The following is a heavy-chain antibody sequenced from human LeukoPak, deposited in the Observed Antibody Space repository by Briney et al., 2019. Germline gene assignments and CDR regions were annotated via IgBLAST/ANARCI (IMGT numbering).Heavy chain of an antibody. J-gene: IGHJ4*02. D-gene: IGHD5-18*01. CDR3: AKRSPDTAMVLEDY. Sequence: PSETLSLTCTVSGGSISSSSYYWGWIRQPPGKGLEWIGSIYYSGSTYYNPSLKSRVTISVGTSKNQFSLKLSTVTAADTAVYYCAKRSPDTAMVLEDYWGQGTLVTVSS. CDR1: GGSISSSSYY. CDR2: IYYSGST. V-gene: IGHV4-39*01.